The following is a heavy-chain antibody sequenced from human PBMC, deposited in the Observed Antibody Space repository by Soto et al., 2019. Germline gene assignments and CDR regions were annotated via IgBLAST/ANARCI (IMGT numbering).Heavy chain of an antibody. J-gene: IGHJ5*02. CDR1: GYSFTNND. D-gene: IGHD3-16*01. Sequence: VASVKVSCKASGYSFTNNDVSWVRQATGQGLEWMGWMNPGSGDTGYARKFQGRVTMTRDISIATAYMELSSLRSDDTAIYYCARMATFGSLNWFDPWGQGTLVTVSS. CDR3: ARMATFGSLNWFDP. V-gene: IGHV1-8*01. CDR2: MNPGSGDT.